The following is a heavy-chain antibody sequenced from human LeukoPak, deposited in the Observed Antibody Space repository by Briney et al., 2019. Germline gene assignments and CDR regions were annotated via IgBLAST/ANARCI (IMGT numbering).Heavy chain of an antibody. V-gene: IGHV1-8*01. D-gene: IGHD5-12*01. CDR1: GYTFTSYD. J-gene: IGHJ5*02. Sequence: ASVKVSCKASGYTFTSYDINWVRQATGQGLEWMGWMNPNSGNTGYAQKFQGRATMTRNTSISTAYMELSSLRSEDTAVYYCARGLSYSGYDWGYNWFDPWGQGTLVTVSS. CDR2: MNPNSGNT. CDR3: ARGLSYSGYDWGYNWFDP.